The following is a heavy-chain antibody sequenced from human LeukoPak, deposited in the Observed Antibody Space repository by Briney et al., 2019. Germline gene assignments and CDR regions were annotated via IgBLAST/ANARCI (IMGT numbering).Heavy chain of an antibody. Sequence: SETLSLTCTVSGGSISSYYWSWIRQPPGRGLEWIGYIYYSGSTNYNPSLKSRVTISVDTSKNQFSLKLSSVTAADTAVYYCARGGGPNPLEYWGQGTLVTVSS. J-gene: IGHJ4*02. V-gene: IGHV4-59*01. CDR3: ARGGGPNPLEY. CDR1: GGSISSYY. CDR2: IYYSGST. D-gene: IGHD1-26*01.